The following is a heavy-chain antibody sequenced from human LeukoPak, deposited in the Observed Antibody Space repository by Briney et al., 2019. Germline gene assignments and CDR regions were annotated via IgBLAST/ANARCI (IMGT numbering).Heavy chain of an antibody. CDR2: IYPTDSDP. V-gene: IGHV5-51*01. J-gene: IGHJ4*02. D-gene: IGHD3-10*01. CDR1: GYSFTNFW. Sequence: GESLKISCKGSGYSFTNFWIGWVRQMPGKGLEWMGIIYPTDSDPKYSPSFQGQVTISVDKSVSTAYLQWSSLKASDTAMYYCTRLILNYGWDWGQGTVVTVSS. CDR3: TRLILNYGWD.